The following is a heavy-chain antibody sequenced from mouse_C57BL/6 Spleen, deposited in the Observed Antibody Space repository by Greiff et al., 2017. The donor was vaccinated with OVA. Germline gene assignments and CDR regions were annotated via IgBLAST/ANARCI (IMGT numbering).Heavy chain of an antibody. CDR3: ARRGYYGSSYLYYFDY. J-gene: IGHJ2*01. Sequence: QVQLQQPGAELVMPGASVKLSCKASGYTFTSYWMHWVKQRPGQGLEWIGEIDPSDSYTNYNQKFKGKSTLTVDKSSSTAYMQLSSLTSEDSAVYYCARRGYYGSSYLYYFDYWGQGTTLTVSS. V-gene: IGHV1-69*01. CDR2: IDPSDSYT. D-gene: IGHD1-1*01. CDR1: GYTFTSYW.